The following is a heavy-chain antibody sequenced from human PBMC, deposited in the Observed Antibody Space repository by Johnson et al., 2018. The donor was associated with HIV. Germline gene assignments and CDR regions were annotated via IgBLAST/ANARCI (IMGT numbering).Heavy chain of an antibody. J-gene: IGHJ3*02. D-gene: IGHD1-1*01. V-gene: IGHV3-30*18. CDR1: GFTFSSYG. Sequence: QVQLVESGGGVVQPGRSLRLSCAASGFTFSSYGMHWVRQAPGKGLEWVANIKQDGSNKYYADSVKGRFTISRDNSKNTLYLQMNSLRAEDTAVYYCAKVGGTTILRDAFDIWGQGTMVTVSS. CDR2: IKQDGSNK. CDR3: AKVGGTTILRDAFDI.